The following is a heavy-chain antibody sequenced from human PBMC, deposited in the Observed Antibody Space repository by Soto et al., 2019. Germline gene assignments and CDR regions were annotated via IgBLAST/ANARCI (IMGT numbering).Heavy chain of an antibody. CDR3: ARHYCTNGVCYPLGAFDI. CDR1: GYSFTSYW. V-gene: IGHV5-51*01. CDR2: IYPGDSDT. Sequence: GESLKISGKGSGYSFTSYWIGWVRQMPGKGLEWMGIIYPGDSDTRYSPSFQGQVTISADKSISTAYLQWSSLKASDTAMYYCARHYCTNGVCYPLGAFDIWGQGTMVTVSS. J-gene: IGHJ3*02. D-gene: IGHD2-8*01.